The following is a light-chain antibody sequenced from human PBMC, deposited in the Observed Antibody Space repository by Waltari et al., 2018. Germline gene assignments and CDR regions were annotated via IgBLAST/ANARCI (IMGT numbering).Light chain of an antibody. CDR3: LQYNSYPYT. CDR2: CAS. Sequence: DIHMTQSPSSLSASIGDRVTMTCRASRGIRNDVGWYQQKPGKAPKRLIFCASTLESGVPSRFTGLRTGTEFTLTISRLQPEDLASYFCLQYNSYPYTFGRGTKLEIK. CDR1: RGIRND. J-gene: IGKJ2*01. V-gene: IGKV1-17*01.